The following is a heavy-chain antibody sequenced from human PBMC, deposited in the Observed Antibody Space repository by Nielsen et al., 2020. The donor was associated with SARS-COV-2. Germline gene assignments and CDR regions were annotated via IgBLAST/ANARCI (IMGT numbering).Heavy chain of an antibody. Sequence: GGSLRLSCAASGFTFSSYGMHWVRQAPGKGLEWVAVISYDGSNKYYADSVKGRFTISRDNAKNSLYLQMNSLRAEDTAVYYCARDGDYYGDYFDYWGQGTLVTVSS. J-gene: IGHJ4*01. V-gene: IGHV3-30*03. D-gene: IGHD4-17*01. CDR3: ARDGDYYGDYFDY. CDR1: GFTFSSYG. CDR2: ISYDGSNK.